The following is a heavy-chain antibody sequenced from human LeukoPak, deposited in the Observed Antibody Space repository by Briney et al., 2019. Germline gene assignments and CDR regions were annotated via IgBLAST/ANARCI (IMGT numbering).Heavy chain of an antibody. CDR1: GGSISSYY. J-gene: IGHJ3*02. Sequence: SETLSLTCTVSGGSISSYYRSWIRQPPGKGLEWIGYIYYSGSTNYNPSLKSRVTISVDTSKNQFSLKLSSVTAADTAVYYCARGNWGSYAFDIWGQGTMVTVSS. D-gene: IGHD7-27*01. CDR2: IYYSGST. CDR3: ARGNWGSYAFDI. V-gene: IGHV4-59*01.